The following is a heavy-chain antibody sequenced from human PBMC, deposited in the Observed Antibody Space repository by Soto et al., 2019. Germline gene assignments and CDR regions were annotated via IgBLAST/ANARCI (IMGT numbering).Heavy chain of an antibody. V-gene: IGHV3-13*04. CDR1: GFTFSSYD. Sequence: EVQLVESGGGLVQPGGSLRLSCAASGFTFSSYDMHWVRQATGKGLEWVSAIGTAGDTYYPGSVKGRFTISRENAKNSLYLQMNSRRAGDTAVYYCARGRAPWGMDVWGQGTTVTVSS. CDR3: ARGRAPWGMDV. CDR2: IGTAGDT. D-gene: IGHD1-26*01. J-gene: IGHJ6*02.